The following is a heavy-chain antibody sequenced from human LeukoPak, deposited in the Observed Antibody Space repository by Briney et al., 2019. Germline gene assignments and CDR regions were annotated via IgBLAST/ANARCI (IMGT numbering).Heavy chain of an antibody. D-gene: IGHD4-17*01. J-gene: IGHJ4*02. Sequence: SETLSLTCTVSGGSISSSSYYWGWIRQPPGKGLEWIGSIYYSGSTYYNPSLTSRVTISVDTSKNQFSLKLSSVTAADTAVYYCARQRTDGDYHFDYWGQGTLVTVSS. CDR2: IYYSGST. CDR3: ARQRTDGDYHFDY. V-gene: IGHV4-39*01. CDR1: GGSISSSSYY.